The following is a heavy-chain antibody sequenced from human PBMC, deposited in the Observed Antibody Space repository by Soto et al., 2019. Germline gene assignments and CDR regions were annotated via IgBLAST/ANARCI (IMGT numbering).Heavy chain of an antibody. J-gene: IGHJ6*02. Sequence: GGSLRLSCAASGFTFSSYAMSWVRQAPGKGLEWVSAISGSGGSTYYADSVKGRFTISRDNSKNTLYLQMNSLRAEDTAVYYCAKAGGAAMVNWYYYGMDVWGQGTTVTVSS. CDR3: AKAGGAAMVNWYYYGMDV. V-gene: IGHV3-23*01. CDR1: GFTFSSYA. CDR2: ISGSGGST. D-gene: IGHD5-18*01.